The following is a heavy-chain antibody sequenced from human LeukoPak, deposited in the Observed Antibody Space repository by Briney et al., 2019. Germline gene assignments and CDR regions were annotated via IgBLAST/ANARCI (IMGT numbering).Heavy chain of an antibody. D-gene: IGHD5-12*01. J-gene: IGHJ4*02. Sequence: GASVKVSCKASGYTLTGYYMHWVRQAPGQGLGWMGWINPNSGGTNYAQNFQGRVTMTRDTSISTAYMELSRLRSDDTAVYYCARGGGYSANAAGYWGQGTLVTVSS. CDR2: INPNSGGT. CDR3: ARGGGYSANAAGY. V-gene: IGHV1-2*02. CDR1: GYTLTGYY.